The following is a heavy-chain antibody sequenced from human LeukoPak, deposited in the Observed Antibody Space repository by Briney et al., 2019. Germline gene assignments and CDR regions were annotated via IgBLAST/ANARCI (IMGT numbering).Heavy chain of an antibody. Sequence: GGSLRLSCAASGFTFSSYSMNWVRQAPGTGLEWVSSISSNSTYIYYADSVKGRFTISRDNAKNSLYLQMNSLRAEDTAVYYCARDRMDGGYYYVMDVWGQGTTVAVSS. V-gene: IGHV3-21*01. CDR2: ISSNSTYI. CDR1: GFTFSSYS. CDR3: ARDRMDGGYYYVMDV. D-gene: IGHD3-16*01. J-gene: IGHJ6*02.